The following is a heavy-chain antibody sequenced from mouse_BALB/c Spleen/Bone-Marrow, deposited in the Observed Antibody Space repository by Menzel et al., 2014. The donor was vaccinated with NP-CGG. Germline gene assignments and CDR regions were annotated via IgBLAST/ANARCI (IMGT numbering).Heavy chain of an antibody. J-gene: IGHJ3*01. CDR1: GYTFTSYD. D-gene: IGHD3-2*01. CDR2: IYPGDGST. V-gene: IGHV1S56*01. Sequence: VKLQESGPELVKPGALVKLSCMASGYTFTSYDINWVKQRPGQGLEWIGWIYPGDGSTKYNEKFKGKATLTADKSSSTAYMQLSSLTSENSAVYFCARSGDSSGYGFAYWGQGTLVTVSA. CDR3: ARSGDSSGYGFAY.